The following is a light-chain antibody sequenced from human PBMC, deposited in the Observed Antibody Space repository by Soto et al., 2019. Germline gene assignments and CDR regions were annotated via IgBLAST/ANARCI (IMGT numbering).Light chain of an antibody. CDR3: QHYNSYSEA. J-gene: IGKJ1*01. V-gene: IGKV1-5*03. Sequence: DIQMTQSPPSLSASVGDKVTITCQASHDIGNSLNWYQQKPGKAPKLLIYKASTLKSGVPSRFSGSGSGTEFTLTISSLQPDDFATYYCQHYNSYSEAFGQGTKVDI. CDR1: HDIGNS. CDR2: KAS.